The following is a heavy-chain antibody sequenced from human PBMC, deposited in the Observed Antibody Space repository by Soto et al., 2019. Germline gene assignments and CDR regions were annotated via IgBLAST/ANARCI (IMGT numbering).Heavy chain of an antibody. D-gene: IGHD3-3*01. CDR1: GSRSSVEK. Sequence: PGGSLRPSCAPSGSRSSVEKMIWVRQAPGTGLEWVSYISGSGSTIYYADSVKGRFTISRDNARNSLYLQMNSLRAEDTALYYCARDADYGDYWSGYALGYHVMDVWGQGTTVTVSS. CDR3: ARDADYGDYWSGYALGYHVMDV. CDR2: ISGSGSTI. V-gene: IGHV3-48*03. J-gene: IGHJ6*02.